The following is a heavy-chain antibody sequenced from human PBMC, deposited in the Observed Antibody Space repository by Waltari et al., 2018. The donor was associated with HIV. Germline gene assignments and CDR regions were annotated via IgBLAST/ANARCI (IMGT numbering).Heavy chain of an antibody. CDR2: INNDGSNT. Sequence: EVQLVESGGGLVQHGGSLRLSCVASGFTFRRYVPHWPRQGPGRGLLWVSRINNDGSNTNYADSVKGRFTISRDNAKNTLYLQMNSLRAEDTAVYSCVRDYDSSGYYSANWFDPWGQGTLVTVSS. J-gene: IGHJ5*02. CDR3: VRDYDSSGYYSANWFDP. CDR1: GFTFRRYV. V-gene: IGHV3-74*01. D-gene: IGHD3-22*01.